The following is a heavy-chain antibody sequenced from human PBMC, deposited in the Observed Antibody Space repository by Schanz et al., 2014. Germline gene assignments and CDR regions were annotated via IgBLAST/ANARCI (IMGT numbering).Heavy chain of an antibody. D-gene: IGHD3-10*01. J-gene: IGHJ5*01. CDR3: AKDFTGSGIFFNS. V-gene: IGHV3-23*04. CDR2: ISGSGDNT. CDR1: GLTFSNHA. Sequence: EVQLVESGGGLVQPGGSLRLSCAASGLTFSNHAMSWVRQAAGKGLEWVSAISGSGDNTVYADSVRGRFTISRDNSRNTLYLQMNSLRAEDTAVYYCAKDFTGSGIFFNSWGQGTLVSVSS.